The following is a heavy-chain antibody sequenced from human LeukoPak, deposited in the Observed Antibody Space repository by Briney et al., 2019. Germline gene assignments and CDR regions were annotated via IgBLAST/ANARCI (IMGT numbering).Heavy chain of an antibody. CDR2: MNPNSGNT. Sequence: GASVKVSCKASGYTFTSYDINWVRQATGQGLEWMGWMNPNSGNTGYAQKFQGRVTMTRTTSISTAYMELSSLRSEDTAVYYCATQRGLRRQQLRLWEPRPRWFDPWGQGTLVTVSS. D-gene: IGHD6-13*01. CDR1: GYTFTSYD. V-gene: IGHV1-8*01. CDR3: ATQRGLRRQQLRLWEPRPRWFDP. J-gene: IGHJ5*02.